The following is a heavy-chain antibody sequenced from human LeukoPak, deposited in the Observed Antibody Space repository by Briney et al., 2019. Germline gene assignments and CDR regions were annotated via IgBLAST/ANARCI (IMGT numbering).Heavy chain of an antibody. CDR1: GGSISSYY. Sequence: SETLSLTCTVSGGSISSYYWSWIRQPAGKGLEWIGSIYYSGSTYYNPSLKSRVTISVDTSKNQFSLKLSSVTAADTAVYYCARAAGYSSGWFLYFDYWGQGTLVTVSS. J-gene: IGHJ4*02. D-gene: IGHD6-19*01. CDR3: ARAAGYSSGWFLYFDY. V-gene: IGHV4-4*07. CDR2: IYYSGST.